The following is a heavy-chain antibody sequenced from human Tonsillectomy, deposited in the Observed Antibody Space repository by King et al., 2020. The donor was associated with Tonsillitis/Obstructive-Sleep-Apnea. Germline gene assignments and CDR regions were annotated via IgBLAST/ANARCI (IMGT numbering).Heavy chain of an antibody. J-gene: IGHJ3*02. V-gene: IGHV3-30*04. Sequence: VQLVESGGGVVQPGRSLRLSCAASGFTFSSYAMHWVRQAPGKGLEWVAVISYDGSNKYYADSVKGRFTISRDNSKHTLFVQMNSLRTEDTAVYYFASSQVWFDAFDIWGQGTMVTVSS. CDR1: GFTFSSYA. CDR3: ASSQVWFDAFDI. D-gene: IGHD2-21*01. CDR2: ISYDGSNK.